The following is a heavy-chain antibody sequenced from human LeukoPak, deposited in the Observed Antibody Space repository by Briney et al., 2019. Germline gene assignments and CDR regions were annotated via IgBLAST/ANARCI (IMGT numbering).Heavy chain of an antibody. V-gene: IGHV4-59*12. J-gene: IGHJ4*02. CDR2: VYYSGST. CDR1: GISINNYY. D-gene: IGHD3-9*01. CDR3: ARGFGVRYSDWLPQPLYYFDY. Sequence: SETLSLTCSVSGISINNYYWSWIREPPGRGLEWIGYVYYSGSTNYNPSLKSRVTISVDTSKNQFSLKLSSVTAADTAVYYCARGFGVRYSDWLPQPLYYFDYWGQGTLVTVSS.